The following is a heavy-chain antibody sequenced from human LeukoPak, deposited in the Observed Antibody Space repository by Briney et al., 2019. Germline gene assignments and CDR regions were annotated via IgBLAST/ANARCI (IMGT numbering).Heavy chain of an antibody. D-gene: IGHD6-19*01. V-gene: IGHV3-30*18. J-gene: IGHJ4*02. CDR1: GFTFNHYT. CDR3: AKGISSGWSRGLEY. CDR2: VSYDGSNK. Sequence: GGSLRLSCAASGFTFNHYTMHWVRQAPGKGLEWVAVVSYDGSNKYYADSMQGRFTISRDNSKNTLSLQMNSLRAEDTAVYYCAKGISSGWSRGLEYWGQGTLVTVSS.